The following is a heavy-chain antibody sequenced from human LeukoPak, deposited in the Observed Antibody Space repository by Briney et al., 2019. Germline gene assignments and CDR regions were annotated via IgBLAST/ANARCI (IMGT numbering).Heavy chain of an antibody. V-gene: IGHV1-69*05. J-gene: IGHJ6*03. CDR3: ATPLDLDYGGNTPSYYYYMDV. CDR1: GRTFTSYA. CDR2: IIPIFGTA. D-gene: IGHD4-23*01. Sequence: ASVKVSYKASGRTFTSYAISWVRQAPGQGLEWMGGIIPIFGTANYAQKFQGRVTITTDESTSTAYMELSSLRSEDTAVYYCATPLDLDYGGNTPSYYYYMDVWGKGTTVTVSS.